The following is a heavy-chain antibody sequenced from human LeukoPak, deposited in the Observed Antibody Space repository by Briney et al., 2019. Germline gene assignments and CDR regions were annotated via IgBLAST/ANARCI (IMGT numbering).Heavy chain of an antibody. CDR3: AIYGDQRNDDNWFDP. D-gene: IGHD4-17*01. CDR2: INPNSGGT. CDR1: GYTFTGYY. Sequence: ASVKVSCKASGYTFTGYYMHWVRQAPGQGLEWMGWINPNSGGTNYAQEFQGRVTMTRDTSISTAYMELSRLRSDDTAVYYCAIYGDQRNDDNWFDPWGQGTLVTVSS. J-gene: IGHJ5*02. V-gene: IGHV1-2*02.